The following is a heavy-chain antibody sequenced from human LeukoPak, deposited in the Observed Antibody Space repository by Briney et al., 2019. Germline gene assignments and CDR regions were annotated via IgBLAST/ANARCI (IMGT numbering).Heavy chain of an antibody. CDR2: ISAYNGHT. D-gene: IGHD3-22*01. Sequence: ASVKVSCKASGYTFTSYGITWVRQAPGQGLEWMGWISAYNGHTNYPEKLQGRVTMTTDTSTSTACMELRRLRSADTAVYYRARGLPPRMYYDSSGSYSYYFDYWGQGTLVTVSS. CDR3: ARGLPPRMYYDSSGSYSYYFDY. CDR1: GYTFTSYG. V-gene: IGHV1-18*01. J-gene: IGHJ4*02.